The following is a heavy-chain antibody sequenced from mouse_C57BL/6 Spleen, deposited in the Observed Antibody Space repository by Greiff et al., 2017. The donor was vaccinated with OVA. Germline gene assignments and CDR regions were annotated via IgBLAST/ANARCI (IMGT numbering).Heavy chain of an antibody. V-gene: IGHV1-15*01. CDR2: IDPETGGT. Sequence: VKLVESGAELVRPGASVTLSCKASGYTFTDYEMHWVKQTPVHGLEWIGAIDPETGGTAYNQKFKGKAILTADKSSSTAYMELRSLTSEDSAVYYCTRWEEFITTVRGYAMDYWGQGTSVTVSS. CDR3: TRWEEFITTVRGYAMDY. CDR1: GYTFTDYE. D-gene: IGHD1-1*01. J-gene: IGHJ4*01.